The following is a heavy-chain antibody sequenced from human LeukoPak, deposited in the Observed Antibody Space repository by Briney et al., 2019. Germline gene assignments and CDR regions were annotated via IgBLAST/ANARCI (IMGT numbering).Heavy chain of an antibody. Sequence: GGSLRLPCAASGFTFSDYGMHWVRQAPGKGLEWVAVISYDGNNKYYADSVKGRFTISRDNSKNTLSLQMNSLRTEDTAVYYCAKDSYGMDVWGQGTTVTVSS. CDR3: AKDSYGMDV. CDR1: GFTFSDYG. CDR2: ISYDGNNK. V-gene: IGHV3-30*18. J-gene: IGHJ6*02.